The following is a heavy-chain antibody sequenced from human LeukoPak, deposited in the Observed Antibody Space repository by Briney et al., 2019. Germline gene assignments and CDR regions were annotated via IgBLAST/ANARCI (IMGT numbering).Heavy chain of an antibody. J-gene: IGHJ4*02. CDR2: ISGSGGST. Sequence: PGGSLRLSCAASGFTFSSYAMSWVRQAPGKGLEWVSAISGSGGSTYYADSVKGRFTISRDNSKNTLYLQMNSLRAEDTAVYYCAKDPGLAYCGGDCYSGHRYAGGQGTLVTVSS. V-gene: IGHV3-23*01. D-gene: IGHD2-21*02. CDR3: AKDPGLAYCGGDCYSGHRYA. CDR1: GFTFSSYA.